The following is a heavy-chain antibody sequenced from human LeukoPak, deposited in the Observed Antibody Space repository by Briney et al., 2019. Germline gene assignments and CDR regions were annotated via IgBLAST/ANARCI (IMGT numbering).Heavy chain of an antibody. V-gene: IGHV1-69*13. D-gene: IGHD3-10*01. J-gene: IGHJ4*02. Sequence: SVKVSCKASGGTFSSYAISWVRQAPGQGLEWMGGIIPIFGTANYAQRFQGRVTITADESTSTAYMELSSLRSEDTAVYYCARDYYGSGSYYKPFDYWGQGTLVTVSS. CDR3: ARDYYGSGSYYKPFDY. CDR1: GGTFSSYA. CDR2: IIPIFGTA.